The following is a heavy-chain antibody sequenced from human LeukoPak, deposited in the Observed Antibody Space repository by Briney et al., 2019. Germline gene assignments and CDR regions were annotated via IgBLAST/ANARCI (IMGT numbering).Heavy chain of an antibody. CDR1: GGSFSGYY. Sequence: SETLSLTCAVYGGSFSGYYWSWIRQPPGKGLEWIGEINHSGSTNYNPSLKSRVTISVDTSKNQFSLKLSSVTAADTAVYYCARGWSCGWYGPTSSYFDYWGQGTLVTVSS. CDR2: INHSGST. J-gene: IGHJ4*02. D-gene: IGHD6-19*01. CDR3: ARGWSCGWYGPTSSYFDY. V-gene: IGHV4-34*01.